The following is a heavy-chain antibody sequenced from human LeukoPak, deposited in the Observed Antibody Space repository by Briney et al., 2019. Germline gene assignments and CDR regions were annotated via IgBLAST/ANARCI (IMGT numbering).Heavy chain of an antibody. CDR2: INTDGSST. CDR3: AKDLTVGEPFLYYYYYGMDV. D-gene: IGHD3-16*01. CDR1: GFTFSSYW. J-gene: IGHJ6*02. V-gene: IGHV3-74*01. Sequence: GGSLRLSCAASGFTFSSYWMHWVRQAPGKGLVWVSRINTDGSSTTYADSVKGRFTISRDNSKNTLYLQMNSLRAEDTAVYYCAKDLTVGEPFLYYYYYGMDVWGQGTTVTVSS.